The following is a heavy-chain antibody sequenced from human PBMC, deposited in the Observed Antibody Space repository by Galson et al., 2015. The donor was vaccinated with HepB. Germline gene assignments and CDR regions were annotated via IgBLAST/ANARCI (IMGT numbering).Heavy chain of an antibody. J-gene: IGHJ4*02. CDR2: ISWNSGSI. Sequence: SLRLSCAASGFTFDDYAMHWVRQPPGKGLEWVSGISWNSGSIGYADSVKGRFTISSDNAKNSLYLPINSLRTEDTALYYCAKDLAPNFDISPAHLAYWGQGTLVTVSS. V-gene: IGHV3-9*01. CDR1: GFTFDDYA. D-gene: IGHD3-9*01. CDR3: AKDLAPNFDISPAHLAY.